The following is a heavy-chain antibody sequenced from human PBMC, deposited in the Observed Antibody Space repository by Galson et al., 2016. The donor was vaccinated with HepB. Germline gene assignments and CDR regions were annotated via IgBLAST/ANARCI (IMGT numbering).Heavy chain of an antibody. V-gene: IGHV1-69*10. D-gene: IGHD6-13*01. Sequence: SVKVSCKASGGTFNNYAISWVRQAPGQGLEWMGGIIPILGGANYAQNFQGRVTITADKSTSTAYVELSSLTSDDTAVYYCAKDRLPASSINYHGLEVWGQGTTVTVS. CDR3: AKDRLPASSINYHGLEV. J-gene: IGHJ6*02. CDR2: IIPILGGA. CDR1: GGTFNNYA.